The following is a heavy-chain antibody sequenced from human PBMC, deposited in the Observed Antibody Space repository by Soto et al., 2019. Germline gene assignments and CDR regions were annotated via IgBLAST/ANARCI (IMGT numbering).Heavy chain of an antibody. Sequence: VQLQQWGAGLLKPSETLSLTCAVYGGSFRGYYWSWIRQPPGKWLEWIGEINHSGSTNYNPSLKSRVTISVDTSKNQFSLKLSSVTAADTAVYYCARALYYDSSGIDYWGQGTLVTVSS. CDR3: ARALYYDSSGIDY. D-gene: IGHD3-22*01. V-gene: IGHV4-34*01. CDR2: INHSGST. CDR1: GGSFRGYY. J-gene: IGHJ4*02.